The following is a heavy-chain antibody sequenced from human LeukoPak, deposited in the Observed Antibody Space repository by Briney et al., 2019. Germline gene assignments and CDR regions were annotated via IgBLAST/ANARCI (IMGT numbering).Heavy chain of an antibody. CDR2: ITYDGYKE. J-gene: IGHJ4*02. Sequence: GGSLRLSCAASGFTPNSYAMHWVRQAPGMGLEWVAVITYDGYKEFYADSVKGRFTISRDTFENTVYLQMNSLRAEDTAVYYCASAEYSSSRGLFDYWGQGTLVTVSS. CDR3: ASAEYSSSRGLFDY. D-gene: IGHD6-6*01. CDR1: GFTPNSYA. V-gene: IGHV3-30-3*01.